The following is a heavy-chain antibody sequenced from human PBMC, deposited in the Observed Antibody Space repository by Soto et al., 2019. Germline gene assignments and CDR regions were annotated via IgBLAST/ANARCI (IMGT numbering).Heavy chain of an antibody. CDR1: GFTFSTYA. CDR3: AKAFDTSGYHYERAFDY. V-gene: IGHV3-23*01. J-gene: IGHJ4*02. CDR2: ISGGGGSA. Sequence: GGSLRLSCVASGFTFSTYAMAWVRQAPGKGLEWVSAISGGGGSAYQPDYVKGRFTISRDNSKNTLDLQMNGLRAEDTALYYCAKAFDTSGYHYERAFDYCGQGTLVTVSS. D-gene: IGHD3-22*01.